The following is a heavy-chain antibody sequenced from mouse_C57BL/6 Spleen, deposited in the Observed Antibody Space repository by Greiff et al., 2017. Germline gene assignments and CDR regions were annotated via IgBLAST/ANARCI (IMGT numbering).Heavy chain of an antibody. CDR2: IYPGDGDT. CDR3: APYYDYDPFAY. J-gene: IGHJ3*01. V-gene: IGHV1-82*01. D-gene: IGHD2-4*01. Sequence: QVQLQQSGPELVKPGASVKISCKASGYAFSSSWMNWVKQRPGKGLEWIGRIYPGDGDTNYNGKFKGKATLTADKSSSTAYMQLSSLTSEDSAVYFCAPYYDYDPFAYWGQGTLVTVSA. CDR1: GYAFSSSW.